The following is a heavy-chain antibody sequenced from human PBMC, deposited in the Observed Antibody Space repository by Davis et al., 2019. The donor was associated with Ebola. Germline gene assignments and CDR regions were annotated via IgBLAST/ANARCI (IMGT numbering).Heavy chain of an antibody. CDR3: VKAYASNDYGDYFDY. V-gene: IGHV3-23*01. J-gene: IGHJ4*02. CDR1: GFTVSSKY. CDR2: ISRSGDDR. Sequence: GGSLRLSCAASGFTVSSKYMTWVRQTPGKGLEWVSAISRSGDDRNYADSVKGRFTISRDNSKNTLYLQMNSLRAEDTAVYYCVKAYASNDYGDYFDYWGQGTLVTVSS. D-gene: IGHD4-17*01.